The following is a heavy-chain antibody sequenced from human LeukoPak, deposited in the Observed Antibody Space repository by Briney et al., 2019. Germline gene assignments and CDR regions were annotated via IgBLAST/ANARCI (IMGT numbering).Heavy chain of an antibody. D-gene: IGHD1-26*01. CDR3: AKDREWELLSGFDY. CDR1: GFTFDDYA. J-gene: IGHJ4*02. V-gene: IGHV3-9*01. Sequence: PGGSLRLSCAASGFTFDDYAMHWVRQAPGKGLEWASGISWNSGSIGYADSVKGRFTISRDNAKNSLYLQMNSLRAEDTALYYCAKDREWELLSGFDYWGQGTLVTVSS. CDR2: ISWNSGSI.